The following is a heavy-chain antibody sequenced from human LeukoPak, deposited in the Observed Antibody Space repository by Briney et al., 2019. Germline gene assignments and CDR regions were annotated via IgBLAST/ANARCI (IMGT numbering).Heavy chain of an antibody. D-gene: IGHD5-12*01. CDR2: ISSSSSYI. Sequence: GGSLRLSCAASGFTFSSYSMNWVRQAPGKGLEWVSSISSSSSYIYYADSVKGRFTISRDNAKNSLYLQMNSLRAEDTAVYYCARLGRSGYDYLYYFDYWGQGTLVTVSS. V-gene: IGHV3-21*01. CDR1: GFTFSSYS. CDR3: ARLGRSGYDYLYYFDY. J-gene: IGHJ4*02.